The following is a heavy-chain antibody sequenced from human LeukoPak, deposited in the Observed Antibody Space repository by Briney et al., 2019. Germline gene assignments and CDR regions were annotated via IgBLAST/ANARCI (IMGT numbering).Heavy chain of an antibody. CDR3: ARDIPSSYSSGWYAGDNWFDH. D-gene: IGHD6-19*01. Sequence: GGSLRLSCAASGFTFSDYYMSWIRQAPGKGLEWVSYISSSGSTIYYADSVKGRFTISRDNAKNSLYLQMNSLRAEDTAVYYCARDIPSSYSSGWYAGDNWFDHWGQGTLVTVSS. CDR2: ISSSGSTI. J-gene: IGHJ5*02. V-gene: IGHV3-11*01. CDR1: GFTFSDYY.